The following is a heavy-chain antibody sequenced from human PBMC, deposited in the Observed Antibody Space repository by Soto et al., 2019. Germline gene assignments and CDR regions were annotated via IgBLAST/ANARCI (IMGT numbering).Heavy chain of an antibody. CDR3: ARERGYSGYDHYYYYGMDV. CDR1: GFTFSSYG. J-gene: IGHJ6*02. V-gene: IGHV3-33*01. Sequence: PGGSLRLSCAASGFTFSSYGMHWVRQAPGKGLEWVAVIWYGGSNKYYADSVKGRFTISRDNSKNTLYLQMNSLRAEDTAVYYCARERGYSGYDHYYYYGMDVWGQGTTVTVSS. CDR2: IWYGGSNK. D-gene: IGHD5-12*01.